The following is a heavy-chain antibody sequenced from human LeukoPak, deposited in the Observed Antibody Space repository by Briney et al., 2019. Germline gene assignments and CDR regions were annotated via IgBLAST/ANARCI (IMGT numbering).Heavy chain of an antibody. CDR3: ARTPNRYCSSTSCYAGYYHMDV. CDR1: GGSISSYY. V-gene: IGHV4-59*08. J-gene: IGHJ6*03. Sequence: PSETLSLTCTVSGGSISSYYWSWIRQPPGKGLEWIGYIYYSGSTNYNPSLKSRVTISVDTSKNQFSLKLSSVTAADTAVYYCARTPNRYCSSTSCYAGYYHMDVWGKGTTVTVSS. D-gene: IGHD2-2*01. CDR2: IYYSGST.